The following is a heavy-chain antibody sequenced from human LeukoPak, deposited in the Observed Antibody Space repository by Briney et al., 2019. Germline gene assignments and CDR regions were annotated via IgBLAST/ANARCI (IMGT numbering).Heavy chain of an antibody. J-gene: IGHJ6*02. CDR3: ARIRYFDYYYYGMDV. D-gene: IGHD3-9*01. V-gene: IGHV2-70*01. Sequence: SGPTLVNPTQTLTLTCTFSGFSLSTSGMCVSWIRQPPGKALEWLALIDWDDDKYYGTSLKTRLTISKDTSKNQVVLTMTNMDPVDTATYYCARIRYFDYYYYGMDVWGQGTTVTVSS. CDR2: IDWDDDK. CDR1: GFSLSTSGMC.